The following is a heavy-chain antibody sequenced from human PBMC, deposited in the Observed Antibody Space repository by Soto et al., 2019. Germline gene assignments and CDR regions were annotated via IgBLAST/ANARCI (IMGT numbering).Heavy chain of an antibody. CDR2: ISSTGNTI. Sequence: EVQLVESGGGLVQPGGSLRLSCAASGFTFSRFSLNWVRQASGKGLEGVSYISSTGNTIYYADPVKGRFTISRDLAKNSLYLQMNNLRDEDTAVYYCARDKDYSIDYWGQGTLVTVSS. CDR3: ARDKDYSIDY. CDR1: GFTFSRFS. V-gene: IGHV3-48*02. J-gene: IGHJ4*02. D-gene: IGHD4-4*01.